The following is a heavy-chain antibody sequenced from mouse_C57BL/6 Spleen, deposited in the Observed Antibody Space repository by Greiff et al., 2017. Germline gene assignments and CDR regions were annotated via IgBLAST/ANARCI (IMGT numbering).Heavy chain of an antibody. D-gene: IGHD2-2*01. CDR3: ASRGYDKGGRAMDY. V-gene: IGHV1-69*01. Sequence: QVQLKQPGAELVMPGASVKLSCKASGYTFTSYWMHWVKQRPGQGLEWIGEIDPSDSYTNYNQKFKGKSTLTVDKSSSTAYMQLSSLTSEDSAVYYCASRGYDKGGRAMDYWGQGTSVTVSS. J-gene: IGHJ4*01. CDR1: GYTFTSYW. CDR2: IDPSDSYT.